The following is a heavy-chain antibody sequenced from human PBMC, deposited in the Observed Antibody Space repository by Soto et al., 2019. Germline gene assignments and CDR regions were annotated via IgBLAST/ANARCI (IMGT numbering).Heavy chain of an antibody. CDR3: ARGPSGDKVDS. CDR1: GGSISTVDYW. CDR2: IYDGGRT. D-gene: IGHD7-27*01. J-gene: IGHJ4*02. V-gene: IGHV4-30-4*01. Sequence: QAQLQESGPGLVKPSQTLSLTCTVSGGSISTVDYWWSWIRQSPDMGLEWIGHIYDGGRTYNNPSLKSRVTMSVDTSKSQLSLTLSSVSAADTAVYYCARGPSGDKVDSWGQGTLVTVSS.